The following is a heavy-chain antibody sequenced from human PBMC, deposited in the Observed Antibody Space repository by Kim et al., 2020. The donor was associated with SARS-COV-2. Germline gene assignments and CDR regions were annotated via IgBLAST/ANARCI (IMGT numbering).Heavy chain of an antibody. Sequence: SLKSRVTISVDTSKNQFSLKLSSVTAADTAVYYCARVRGELELRKYYFDYWGQGTLVTVSS. V-gene: IGHV4-59*01. CDR3: ARVRGELELRKYYFDY. J-gene: IGHJ4*02. D-gene: IGHD1-7*01.